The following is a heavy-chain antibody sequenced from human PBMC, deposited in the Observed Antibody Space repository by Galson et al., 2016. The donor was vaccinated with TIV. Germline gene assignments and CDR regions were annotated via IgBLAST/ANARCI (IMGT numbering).Heavy chain of an antibody. V-gene: IGHV1-69*13. D-gene: IGHD5-18*01. CDR1: GYIFINYY. J-gene: IGHJ6*02. Sequence: SVKVSCKASGYIFINYYIHWVRQAPGQGLEWVGGFIPLFGTANYALKFQGGVTISADESTSTLYMEVRSLRSEDTAVYYCAKDRNTAMDTYHYYYGMDVWGQGTTVIVSS. CDR3: AKDRNTAMDTYHYYYGMDV. CDR2: FIPLFGTA.